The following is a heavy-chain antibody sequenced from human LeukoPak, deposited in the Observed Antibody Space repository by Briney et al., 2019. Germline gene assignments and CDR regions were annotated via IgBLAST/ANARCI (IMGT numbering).Heavy chain of an antibody. Sequence: SGTLSLTCAVSGDSISSDIWWNWVRQPPGKGLEWIGEIHHSGGINYNPSLKSRVTISVDTSKNQFSLKLSSVTAADTAVYYCARGTYVLRYFDWLSTYYFDYWGQGTLVTVSS. CDR1: GDSISSDIW. J-gene: IGHJ4*02. CDR3: ARGTYVLRYFDWLSTYYFDY. V-gene: IGHV4-4*02. D-gene: IGHD3-9*01. CDR2: IHHSGGI.